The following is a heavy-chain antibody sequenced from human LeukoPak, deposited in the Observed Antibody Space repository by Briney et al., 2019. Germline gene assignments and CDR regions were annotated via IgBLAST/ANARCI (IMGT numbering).Heavy chain of an antibody. CDR2: INPNSGGT. CDR3: ARARITMVRGVTQKNWFDP. D-gene: IGHD3-10*01. V-gene: IGHV1-2*02. CDR1: GYTFTGYY. J-gene: IGHJ5*02. Sequence: ASVKVSCKASGYTFTGYYMHWVRQAPGQGLEWMGWINPNSGGTNYAQKFQGRVTMTRDTSISTAYMELSRLRSDDTAVYYCARARITMVRGVTQKNWFDPWGQGTLVTVSS.